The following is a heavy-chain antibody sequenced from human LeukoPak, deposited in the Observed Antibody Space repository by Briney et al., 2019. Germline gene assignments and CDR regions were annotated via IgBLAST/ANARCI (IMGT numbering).Heavy chain of an antibody. Sequence: GGSLRLSCAGSGFTFSRYSMNWVRQAPGKGLEWVSGISWNSGSIGYADSVKGRFTISRDNAKNSLYLQMNSLRAEDMALYYCAKEAGASSDAFDIWGQGTMVTVSS. CDR1: GFTFSRYS. V-gene: IGHV3-9*03. J-gene: IGHJ3*02. D-gene: IGHD6-6*01. CDR3: AKEAGASSDAFDI. CDR2: ISWNSGSI.